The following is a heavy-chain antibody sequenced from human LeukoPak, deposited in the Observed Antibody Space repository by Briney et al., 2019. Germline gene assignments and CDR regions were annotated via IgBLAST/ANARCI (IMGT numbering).Heavy chain of an antibody. Sequence: ASVKVSCKASGGTFSSYAISWVRQAPGQGLEWMGIINPSGGSTTYAQKFQGRVTMTRDTSTNTVYMELRSLRPEDTAVYYCARVWSKHLDYWGQGTLITVSS. CDR2: INPSGGST. J-gene: IGHJ4*02. D-gene: IGHD2-8*02. V-gene: IGHV1-46*01. CDR1: GGTFSSYA. CDR3: ARVWSKHLDY.